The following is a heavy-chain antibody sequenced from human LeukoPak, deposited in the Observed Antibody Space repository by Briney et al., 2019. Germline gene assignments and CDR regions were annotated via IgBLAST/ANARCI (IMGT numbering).Heavy chain of an antibody. D-gene: IGHD1-26*01. V-gene: IGHV1-2*02. CDR1: GYNFIDHY. CDR3: ARSVWYSGSYGFDY. Sequence: ASVKVSCKASGYNFIDHYIYWLRQAPGQGLEWMGWINPNSGATNYAQRVQGRVSMTGDKSMYTAHMELSRLTSDDTAMYFWARSVWYSGSYGFDYWGQGTLVRVAS. J-gene: IGHJ4*02. CDR2: INPNSGAT.